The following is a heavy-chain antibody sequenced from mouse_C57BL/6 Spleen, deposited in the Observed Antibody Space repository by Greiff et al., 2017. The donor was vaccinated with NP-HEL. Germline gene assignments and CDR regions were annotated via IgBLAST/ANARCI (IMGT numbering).Heavy chain of an antibody. V-gene: IGHV5-17*01. CDR3: ARTAVGLVYWYFDV. J-gene: IGHJ1*03. D-gene: IGHD4-1*01. CDR2: ISSGSSTI. Sequence: EVQRVESGGGLVKPGGSLKLSCAASGFTFSDYGLHWVRQAPEKGLEWVAYISSGSSTIYYADTVKGRFTISRDNAKNTLFLQMTSLRSEDTAMYYGARTAVGLVYWYFDVWGTGTTVTVSS. CDR1: GFTFSDYG.